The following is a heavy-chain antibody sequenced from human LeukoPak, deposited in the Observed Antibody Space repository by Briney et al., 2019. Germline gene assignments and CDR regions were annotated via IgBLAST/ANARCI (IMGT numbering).Heavy chain of an antibody. J-gene: IGHJ4*02. CDR3: ARTGITVTTRSWDY. Sequence: GGSLRLSCATSGFTSSAYNMNWVRQAPGKGLEWVSSISSSSTYIYYADSVKGRFTISRDNAKNSLYLQINSLRAEDTAVYYCARTGITVTTRSWDYWGQGTLVTVSS. V-gene: IGHV3-21*01. CDR2: ISSSSTYI. CDR1: GFTSSAYN. D-gene: IGHD4-17*01.